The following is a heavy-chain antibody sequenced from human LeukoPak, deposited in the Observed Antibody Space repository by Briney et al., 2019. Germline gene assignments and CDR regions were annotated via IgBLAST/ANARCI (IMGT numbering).Heavy chain of an antibody. J-gene: IGHJ4*02. D-gene: IGHD2/OR15-2a*01. Sequence: GGCLRLSCAVSGYTFRRYSMKGVREAWGKGLECVWSISSSSSYILYADSVKGRFTSSRDNAKNSLYLQMNSLRAEDTAVYYCARDFSPIDYWGQGTLVTVSS. CDR2: ISSSSSYI. CDR1: GYTFRRYS. V-gene: IGHV3-21*01. CDR3: ARDFSPIDY.